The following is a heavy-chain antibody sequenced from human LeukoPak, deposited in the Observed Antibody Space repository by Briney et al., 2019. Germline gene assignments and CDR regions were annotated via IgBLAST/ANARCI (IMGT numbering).Heavy chain of an antibody. V-gene: IGHV4-59*08. Sequence: SETLSLTCTVSGGSISGHYWSWLRQSPGKGLEWIAYIYNSGSTNYNSYNPSLKSRVIMSMDTSKNQLSLIVSSVTAADTAVYYCARHTTGRALGDFDYWGQGTLVTVSA. CDR1: GGSISGHY. D-gene: IGHD2-8*01. CDR2: IYNSGST. CDR3: ARHTTGRALGDFDY. J-gene: IGHJ4*02.